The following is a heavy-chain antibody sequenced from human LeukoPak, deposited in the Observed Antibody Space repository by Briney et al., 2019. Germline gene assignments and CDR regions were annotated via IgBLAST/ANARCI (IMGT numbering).Heavy chain of an antibody. CDR1: GFTFSSYA. CDR2: ISYDGSNK. J-gene: IGHJ6*02. V-gene: IGHV3-30-3*01. CDR3: ARAESHAGYDFWSGYYTHYYYYGMDV. D-gene: IGHD3-3*01. Sequence: GGSLRLSCAASGFTFSSYAMHWVRQAPGKGLEWVAVISYDGSNKYYADSVKGRFTISRDNSKNTLYLQMNSLRAEDTAVYYCARAESHAGYDFWSGYYTHYYYYGMDVWGQGTTVTVSS.